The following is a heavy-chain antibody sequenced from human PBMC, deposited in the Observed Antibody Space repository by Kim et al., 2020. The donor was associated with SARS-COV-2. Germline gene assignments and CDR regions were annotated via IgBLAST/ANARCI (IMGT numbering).Heavy chain of an antibody. CDR1: GFTFSSYA. J-gene: IGHJ5*02. Sequence: GGSLRLSCAASGFTFSSYAMHWVRQAPGKGLEWVAVISYDGSNKYYADSVKGRFTISRDNSKNTLYLQMNSLRAEDTAVYYCARGSSSSHDWFDPWGQGT. D-gene: IGHD6-6*01. V-gene: IGHV3-30*04. CDR2: ISYDGSNK. CDR3: ARGSSSSHDWFDP.